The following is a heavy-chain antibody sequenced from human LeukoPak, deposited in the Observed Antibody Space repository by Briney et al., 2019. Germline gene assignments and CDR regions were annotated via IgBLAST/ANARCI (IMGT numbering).Heavy chain of an antibody. CDR3: ARGGIAAAGLDY. CDR2: IYHSGTT. V-gene: IGHV4-4*02. D-gene: IGHD6-13*01. J-gene: IGHJ4*02. CDR1: GGSISSTDW. Sequence: SETLSLTCAVSGGSISSTDWWSWVRQPPGKGLEWIGEIYHSGTTNYNPSLKSQVSISVDKSKNQFSLRLSSVTAADTAMYYCARGGIAAAGLDYWGQGTLVTVSS.